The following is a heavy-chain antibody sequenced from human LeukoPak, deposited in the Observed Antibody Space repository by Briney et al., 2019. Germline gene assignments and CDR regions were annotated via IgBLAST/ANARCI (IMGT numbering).Heavy chain of an antibody. V-gene: IGHV3-30*18. CDR2: ISYDGSNK. D-gene: IGHD3-10*01. CDR3: AKDRRYYGSGSYMDY. Sequence: GRSLRLSCAASGFTFSSYNMHWVRQAPGKGLEWVAVISYDGSNKYYADSVKGRFTISRDNSKNTLYLQMNSLRAEDTAVYYCAKDRRYYGSGSYMDYWGQGTLVTVSS. J-gene: IGHJ4*02. CDR1: GFTFSSYN.